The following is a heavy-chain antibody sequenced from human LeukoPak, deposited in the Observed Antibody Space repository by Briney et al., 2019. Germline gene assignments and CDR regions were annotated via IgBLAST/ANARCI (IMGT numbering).Heavy chain of an antibody. V-gene: IGHV4-59*01. CDR2: IYYSGST. J-gene: IGHJ4*02. CDR1: GGAISGYY. CDR3: ARAAGVDYDSSGYHDY. Sequence: SETLSLTCTVSGGAISGYYWSWIRQPPGKGLEWIGYIYYSGSTNYNPSLKSRVTISVDTSKNQFSLKLSSVTAADTAVYYCARAAGVDYDSSGYHDYWGQGTLVTVSS. D-gene: IGHD3-22*01.